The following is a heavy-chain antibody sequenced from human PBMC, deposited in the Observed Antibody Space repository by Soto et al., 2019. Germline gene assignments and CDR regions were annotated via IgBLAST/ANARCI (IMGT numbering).Heavy chain of an antibody. Sequence: QVQLVQSGADVKKPGASVKVSCKASGYTFTNYGISWVRQAPGQGLEWMGWINAHQGNTNYAQKVQGRVTMTTDTSSSTAYMELRSLRSDDTAVYYWAGVKAYYDVLTGIQFDSWGQGTLVTVSS. CDR2: INAHQGNT. CDR1: GYTFTNYG. J-gene: IGHJ4*02. D-gene: IGHD3-9*01. CDR3: AGVKAYYDVLTGIQFDS. V-gene: IGHV1-18*01.